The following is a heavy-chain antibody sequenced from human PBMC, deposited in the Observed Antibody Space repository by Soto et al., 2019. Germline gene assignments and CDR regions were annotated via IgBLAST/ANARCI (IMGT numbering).Heavy chain of an antibody. CDR1: GFTFIKNC. J-gene: IGHJ4*02. CDR3: ARDPEGINDFDY. D-gene: IGHD2-21*01. CDR2: INAPGETK. Sequence: GGGLGLSFAASGFTFIKNCINLGRRAPGRGLEWVTHINAPGETKSYSDSVKRRFTVSRDDAKNSLYLQMSSLRADDTAIYYCARDPEGINDFDYWGQGTLVTVSS. V-gene: IGHV3-48*04.